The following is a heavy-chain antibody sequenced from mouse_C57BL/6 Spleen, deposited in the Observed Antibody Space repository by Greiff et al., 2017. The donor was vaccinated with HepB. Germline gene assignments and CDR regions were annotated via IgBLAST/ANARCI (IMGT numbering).Heavy chain of an antibody. D-gene: IGHD2-3*01. V-gene: IGHV1-22*01. CDR2: INPNNGGT. CDR3: ARWRLLGYFDY. Sequence: EVQLQQSGPELVKPGASVKMSCKASGYTFTDYNMHWVKQSHGKSLEWIGYINPNNGGTSYNQKFKGKATWTVNKSSSTAYMGLRSLTSEDSAVYYCARWRLLGYFDYWGQGTTLTVSS. CDR1: GYTFTDYN. J-gene: IGHJ2*01.